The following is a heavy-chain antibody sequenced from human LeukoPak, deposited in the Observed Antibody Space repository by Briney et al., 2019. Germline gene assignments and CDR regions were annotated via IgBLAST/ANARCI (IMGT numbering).Heavy chain of an antibody. J-gene: IGHJ4*02. V-gene: IGHV4-39*01. Sequence: SETLSLTCTVSGGSISSSGQYWGWIRQPPGKGLEWIGTIYYSGSTYYNPSLKSRVTISVDTSKNQFSLKLSSVTAADTAVYYCARQVQGVIRPDYWGQGTLVTVSS. CDR2: IYYSGST. CDR3: ARQVQGVIRPDY. CDR1: GGSISSSGQY. D-gene: IGHD1-1*01.